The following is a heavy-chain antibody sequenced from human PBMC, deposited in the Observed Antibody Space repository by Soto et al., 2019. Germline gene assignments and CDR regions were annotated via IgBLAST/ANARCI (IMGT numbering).Heavy chain of an antibody. D-gene: IGHD1-1*01. J-gene: IGHJ4*02. CDR1: GFTFSSFT. CDR3: AREELDY. V-gene: IGHV3-21*01. Sequence: ESGGGLVKPGGSLRLSCAASGFTFSSFTMHWVRQAPGKGLEWVASISRSSIYIYYSDSLKGRVTISRDNAKNSLYLQMDSLRAEDTAIYYCAREELDYWGQGTLVTVSS. CDR2: ISRSSIYI.